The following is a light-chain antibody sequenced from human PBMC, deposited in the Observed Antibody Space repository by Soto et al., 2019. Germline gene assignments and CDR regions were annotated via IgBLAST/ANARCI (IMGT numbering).Light chain of an antibody. CDR2: DAS. V-gene: IGKV1-5*01. J-gene: IGKJ2*01. CDR1: QSISSW. Sequence: DIQMTQSPSTLSASVGDRVTITCRASQSISSWLAWYQQKPGKAPKVLIYDASSLESGVPSRFSGSGSGTEFTLTSSSLQPDAVATYYCQQYNSYSYTFGQGTKLEIK. CDR3: QQYNSYSYT.